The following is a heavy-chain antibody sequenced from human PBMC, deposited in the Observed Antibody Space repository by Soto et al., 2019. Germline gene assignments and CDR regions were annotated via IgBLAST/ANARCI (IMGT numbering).Heavy chain of an antibody. Sequence: SVKVSCTASGGTFSSYAISWVRQAPGQGLEWMGGIIPIFGTANYAQKFQGRVTITADKSTSTAYMELSSLRSEDTAVYYCARELYYYYGMDVWGQGTTVTVSS. CDR2: IIPIFGTA. J-gene: IGHJ6*02. CDR3: ARELYYYYGMDV. V-gene: IGHV1-69*06. CDR1: GGTFSSYA.